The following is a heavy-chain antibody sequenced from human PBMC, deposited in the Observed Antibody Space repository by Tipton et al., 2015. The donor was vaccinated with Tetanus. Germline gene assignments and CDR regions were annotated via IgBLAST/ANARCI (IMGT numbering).Heavy chain of an antibody. CDR2: ISNGNT. V-gene: IGHV4-4*07. D-gene: IGHD5-24*01. Sequence: TLSLTCTVSRGPISSYYWSWIRQPAGKGLEWIGHISNGNTDYSTSLKSRVTLSVDTSKNQFSLELRAVTAADTAVYYCARGITDGYNRRFDYWGQGTLVSVSS. CDR1: RGPISSYY. CDR3: ARGITDGYNRRFDY. J-gene: IGHJ4*02.